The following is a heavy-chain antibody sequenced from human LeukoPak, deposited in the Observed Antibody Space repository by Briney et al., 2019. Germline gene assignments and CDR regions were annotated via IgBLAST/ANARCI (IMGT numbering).Heavy chain of an antibody. J-gene: IGHJ3*02. D-gene: IGHD3-10*01. CDR1: GFTFSSYA. V-gene: IGHV3-23*01. CDR3: AKPRRAMVRGEVDAFDI. Sequence: QSGGSLRLSCAASGFTFSSYAMSWVRQAPGKGLEWVSAISGSGGSTYYADSVKGRFTISRDNSKNTLYLQMNSLRAEDTAVYYCAKPRRAMVRGEVDAFDIWGQGTMVTVSS. CDR2: ISGSGGST.